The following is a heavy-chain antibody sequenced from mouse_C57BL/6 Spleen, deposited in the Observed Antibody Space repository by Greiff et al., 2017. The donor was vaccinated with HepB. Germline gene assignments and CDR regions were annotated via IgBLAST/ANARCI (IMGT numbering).Heavy chain of an antibody. CDR3: ASPLPGRGFAY. D-gene: IGHD1-1*01. CDR2: IYPRDGST. V-gene: IGHV1-85*01. J-gene: IGHJ3*01. Sequence: VQLVESGPELVKPGASVKLSCKASGYTFTSYDINWVKQRPGQGLEWIGWIYPRDGSTKYNEKFKGKATLTVDTSSSTAYMELHSLTSEDSAVYFRASPLPGRGFAYWGQGTLVTVSA. CDR1: GYTFTSYD.